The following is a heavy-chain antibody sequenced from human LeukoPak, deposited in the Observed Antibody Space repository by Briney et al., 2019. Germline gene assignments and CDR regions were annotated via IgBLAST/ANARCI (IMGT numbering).Heavy chain of an antibody. Sequence: PGGSLRLSCAVSGFTFNYYDMHWVRQAPGKRLEWVSAIRTTGDTHYPDSVKGRFAVSREDAKNSVHLRMNTLRAGDTAVYYCARGVSYYYDNSGHPGWYFDLWGRGTLVTVSS. CDR3: ARGVSYYYDNSGHPGWYFDL. CDR2: IRTTGDT. V-gene: IGHV3-13*01. J-gene: IGHJ2*01. D-gene: IGHD3-22*01. CDR1: GFTFNYYD.